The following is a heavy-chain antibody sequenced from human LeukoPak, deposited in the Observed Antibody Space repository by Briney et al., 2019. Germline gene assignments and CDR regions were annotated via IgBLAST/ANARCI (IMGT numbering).Heavy chain of an antibody. Sequence: SVKVSCKASGGTFSSYAISWVRQAPGQGLEWMGGIIPIFGTANYAQKFQDRVTITADESTSTAYMELSSLRSEDTAVYYCARAASNYEEYYYYGMDVWGQGTTVTVSS. V-gene: IGHV1-69*13. J-gene: IGHJ6*02. CDR1: GGTFSSYA. CDR2: IIPIFGTA. D-gene: IGHD4-11*01. CDR3: ARAASNYEEYYYYGMDV.